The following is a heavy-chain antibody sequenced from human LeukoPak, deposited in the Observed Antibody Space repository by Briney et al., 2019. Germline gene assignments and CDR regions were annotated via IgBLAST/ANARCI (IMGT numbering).Heavy chain of an antibody. J-gene: IGHJ4*02. D-gene: IGHD3-22*01. CDR2: INHSGST. V-gene: IGHV4-34*01. CDR1: GGSFSGYY. CDR3: ARDRLTYYYDSSGRLDY. Sequence: SETLSLTCAVYGGSFSGYYWSWIRQPPGKGLEWIGEINHSGSTNYNPSLKSRVTISVDTSKNQFSLKLSSVTAADTAVYYCARDRLTYYYDSSGRLDYWGQGTLVTASS.